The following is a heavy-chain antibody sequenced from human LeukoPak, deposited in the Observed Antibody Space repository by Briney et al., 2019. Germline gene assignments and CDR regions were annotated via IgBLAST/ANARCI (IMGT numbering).Heavy chain of an antibody. CDR3: ARDGGYSYGYQYYFDY. D-gene: IGHD5-18*01. J-gene: IGHJ4*02. CDR2: IITIFGTA. CDR1: GYTFTSYD. V-gene: IGHV1-69*05. Sequence: SVKVSCKASGYTFTSYDINWVRQAPGQGLEWMGGIITIFGTANYAQKFQGRVTITTDESTSTAYMELSSLRSEDTAVYYCARDGGYSYGYQYYFDYWGQGTLVTVSS.